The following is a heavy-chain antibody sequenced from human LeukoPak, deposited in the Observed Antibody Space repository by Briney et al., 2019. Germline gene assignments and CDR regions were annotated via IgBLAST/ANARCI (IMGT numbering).Heavy chain of an antibody. V-gene: IGHV3-23*01. CDR2: ISGSGRNT. Sequence: GGSLRLSCAASGFTFSNYAMTWVRQAPGKGLEWVSAISGSGRNTYYADSVKGRFTISRDNSKNTLCLQMNSLRAEDTALYYCAKDWVSMDVWGKGTTVTVSS. CDR1: GFTFSNYA. D-gene: IGHD3-16*01. J-gene: IGHJ6*03. CDR3: AKDWVSMDV.